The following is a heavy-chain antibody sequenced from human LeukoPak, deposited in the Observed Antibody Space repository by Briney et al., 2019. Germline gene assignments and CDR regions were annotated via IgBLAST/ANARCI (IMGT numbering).Heavy chain of an antibody. CDR3: ASSHDSSGSD. J-gene: IGHJ4*02. V-gene: IGHV3-7*01. D-gene: IGHD3-22*01. CDR2: IKYDGSLK. Sequence: GGSLRLSCVASGFSFSSYWMAWVRQAPGKGLEWVANIKYDGSLKFYVESVKGRFTISRDNAKNSLYLEMNSLRADDTAVYFCASSHDSSGSDWGQGTMVTVSS. CDR1: GFSFSSYW.